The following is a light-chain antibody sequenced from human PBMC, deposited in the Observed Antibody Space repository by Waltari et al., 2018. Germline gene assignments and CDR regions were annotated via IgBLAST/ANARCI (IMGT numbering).Light chain of an antibody. CDR3: HQRRNWPPWA. J-gene: IGKJ1*01. V-gene: IGKV3-11*01. Sequence: EIVLTTSPATLSWSSRERATLSCRASQSVSSSLAWYQQTPGQAPRLRIYDASIRATGIPAKFSGIGSVTDFTRSSRSLESEVLAVYYCHQRRNWPPWAFGQGTKVE. CDR1: QSVSSS. CDR2: DAS.